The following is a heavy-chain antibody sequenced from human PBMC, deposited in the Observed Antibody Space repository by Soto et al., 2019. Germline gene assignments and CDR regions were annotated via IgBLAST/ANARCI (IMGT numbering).Heavy chain of an antibody. Sequence: GASVKVSCKASGFTFTSSAVQWVRQARGQRLEWIGWIVVGSGNTNYAQKFQERVTITRDMSTSTAYMELSSLRSEDTAVYYCAATPFDQQLLWYYYYGMDFWGQGITVTVSS. CDR1: GFTFTSSA. CDR2: IVVGSGNT. V-gene: IGHV1-58*01. CDR3: AATPFDQQLLWYYYYGMDF. J-gene: IGHJ6*02. D-gene: IGHD6-13*01.